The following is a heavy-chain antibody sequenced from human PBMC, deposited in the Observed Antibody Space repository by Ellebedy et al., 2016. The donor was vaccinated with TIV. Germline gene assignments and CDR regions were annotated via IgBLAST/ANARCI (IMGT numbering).Heavy chain of an antibody. CDR1: GFTFSSYG. CDR3: AKSGPLGYYGMDV. CDR2: ISYDGSNK. D-gene: IGHD3-16*02. V-gene: IGHV3-30*18. Sequence: GESLKISXAASGFTFSSYGMHWVRQAPGKGLEWVAVISYDGSNKYYADSVKGRFTISRDNSKNTLYLQMNSLRAEDTAVYYCAKSGPLGYYGMDVWGQGTTVTVSS. J-gene: IGHJ6*02.